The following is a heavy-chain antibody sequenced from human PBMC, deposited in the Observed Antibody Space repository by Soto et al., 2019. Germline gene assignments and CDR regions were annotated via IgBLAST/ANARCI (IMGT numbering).Heavy chain of an antibody. D-gene: IGHD2-2*01. CDR2: ISSSSSYI. J-gene: IGHJ6*03. CDR3: ARSLTSPYYYYMDV. V-gene: IGHV3-21*01. Sequence: GGSPRLSCAASGFTFSSYSMNWVRQAPGKGLEWVSSISSSSSYIYYADSVKGRFTISRDNAKNSLYLQMNSLRAEDTAVYYCARSLTSPYYYYMDVWGKGTTVTVSS. CDR1: GFTFSSYS.